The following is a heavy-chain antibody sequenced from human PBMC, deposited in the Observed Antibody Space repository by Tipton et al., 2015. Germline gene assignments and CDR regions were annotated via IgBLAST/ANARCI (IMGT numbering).Heavy chain of an antibody. Sequence: TLSLTCAVSAYSISSDYYWGWIRQSPGKGLEWIGYISYSGSTHYNPSLKSRVTISVDTSKTQFSLKMSSVTASDTAVYYCARARGRHGGLFDSWGQGILVTVSS. CDR3: ARARGRHGGLFDS. J-gene: IGHJ4*02. D-gene: IGHD4-23*01. CDR1: AYSISSDYY. V-gene: IGHV4-28*06. CDR2: ISYSGST.